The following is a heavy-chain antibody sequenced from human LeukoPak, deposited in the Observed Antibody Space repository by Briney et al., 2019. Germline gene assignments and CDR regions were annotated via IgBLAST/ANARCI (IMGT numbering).Heavy chain of an antibody. CDR1: GFTFDDYA. J-gene: IGHJ3*02. D-gene: IGHD2-21*02. CDR3: AKDLGIVVVTAAFDI. CDR2: ISWNSGSI. V-gene: IGHV3-9*01. Sequence: GGSLRLCCAASGFTFDDYAMHWVRHAPGKGLEWVSGISWNSGSIGYADSVKGRFTISRDNAKNSLYLQMNSLRAEDTALYYCAKDLGIVVVTAAFDIWGQGTMVTVSS.